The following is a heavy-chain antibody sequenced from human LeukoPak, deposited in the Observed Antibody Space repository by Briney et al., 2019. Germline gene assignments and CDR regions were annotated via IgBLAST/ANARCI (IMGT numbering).Heavy chain of an antibody. D-gene: IGHD2/OR15-2a*01. V-gene: IGHV3-33*01. CDR2: IWYDGSNK. J-gene: IGHJ6*04. Sequence: GGSLRLSCAASGFTFSSYGMHWVRQAPGKGLEWVAVIWYDGSNKYYADSMKGRFTISRDNSKNTLYLQMNSLRAEDTAVYYCARALLTSPPDYGMDVWGKGTTVTVSS. CDR3: ARALLTSPPDYGMDV. CDR1: GFTFSSYG.